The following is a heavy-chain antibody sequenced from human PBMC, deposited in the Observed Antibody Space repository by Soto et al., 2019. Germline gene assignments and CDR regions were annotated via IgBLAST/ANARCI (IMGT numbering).Heavy chain of an antibody. V-gene: IGHV3-23*01. CDR3: AKDGGGIFGVVMYFDY. D-gene: IGHD3-3*01. J-gene: IGHJ4*02. CDR2: ISGSGGST. Sequence: GGSLRLSCAASGFTFSSYAMSWVRQAPGKGLEWVSAISGSGGSTYYADSVKGRFTISRDNSKNTLYLKMNSLRAEDTAVYYCAKDGGGIFGVVMYFDYWGQGTLVTVSS. CDR1: GFTFSSYA.